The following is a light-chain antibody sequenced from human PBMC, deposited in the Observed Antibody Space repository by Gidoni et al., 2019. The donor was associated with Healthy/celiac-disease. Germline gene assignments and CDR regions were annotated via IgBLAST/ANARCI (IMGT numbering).Light chain of an antibody. CDR2: LGS. J-gene: IGKJ2*01. V-gene: IGKV2-28*01. Sequence: DIVMTQSPLSLPVTPGEPASISCRSSQSLLHSNGYNYLDWYLQKPGQSPQLLIYLGSNRASGVPDRFSGSGSGTDFTLKISRVEAEDVGVYYCMQALQTPPWYTFXXXTKLEIK. CDR3: MQALQTPPWYT. CDR1: QSLLHSNGYNY.